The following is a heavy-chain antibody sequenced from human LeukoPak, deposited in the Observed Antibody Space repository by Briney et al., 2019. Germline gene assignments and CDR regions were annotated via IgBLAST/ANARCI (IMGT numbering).Heavy chain of an antibody. CDR1: GYSFTGYY. Sequence: ASVKVSCKASGYSFTGYYMHWVRQAPGQGLEWMGWINPNSGGTNYAQKFQGRVTMTSDTSISTAYTELSRLRSDDTAVYYCARDLRFLEWLPEYFQHWGQGTLVTVSS. D-gene: IGHD3-3*01. CDR3: ARDLRFLEWLPEYFQH. CDR2: INPNSGGT. V-gene: IGHV1-2*02. J-gene: IGHJ1*01.